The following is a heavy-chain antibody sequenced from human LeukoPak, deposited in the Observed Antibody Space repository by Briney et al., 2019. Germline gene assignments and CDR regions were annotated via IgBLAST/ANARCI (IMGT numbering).Heavy chain of an antibody. J-gene: IGHJ3*02. D-gene: IGHD3-22*01. Sequence: GGSLRLSCAASGLKYSDAYLSWVRQAPGKGLEWVGRIKRKTDGGTTDYAAPVKGRFTISRDDSKNTLYLQMNSLKTEDTAVYYCTTDRGLYDSSGYYCFAIDIWGQGTMVTVSS. CDR3: TTDRGLYDSSGYYCFAIDI. CDR1: GLKYSDAY. CDR2: IKRKTDGGTT. V-gene: IGHV3-15*01.